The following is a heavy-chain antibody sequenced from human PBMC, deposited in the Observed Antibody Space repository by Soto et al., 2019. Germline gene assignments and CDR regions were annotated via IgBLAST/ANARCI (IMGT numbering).Heavy chain of an antibody. Sequence: PGGSLRLSCAASGFTFSNAWMNWVRQAPGKGLEWVGRIKSKTDGGTTDYAAPVKGRFTISRDDSKNTLYLQMNSLKTEDTAVYYCTTAGSISGYYFWPRYYYYYGMDVWGQGTTVTVSS. CDR3: TTAGSISGYYFWPRYYYYYGMDV. J-gene: IGHJ6*02. D-gene: IGHD3-22*01. CDR2: IKSKTDGGTT. V-gene: IGHV3-15*07. CDR1: GFTFSNAW.